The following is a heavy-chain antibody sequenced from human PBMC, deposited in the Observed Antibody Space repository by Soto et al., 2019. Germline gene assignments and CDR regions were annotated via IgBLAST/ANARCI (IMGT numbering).Heavy chain of an antibody. V-gene: IGHV3-33*01. CDR3: ARDQEVVAGAPHLDY. D-gene: IGHD6-19*01. CDR1: GFTFSSYG. Sequence: QVQLVESGGGVVQPGRSLRLSCAASGFTFSSYGMHWVHQAPGKGLEWVAVIWYDGSNKYYADSVKGRFTISRDNSKNTLYLQMNSLRAEDTAVYYCARDQEVVAGAPHLDYWGQGTLVTVSS. J-gene: IGHJ4*02. CDR2: IWYDGSNK.